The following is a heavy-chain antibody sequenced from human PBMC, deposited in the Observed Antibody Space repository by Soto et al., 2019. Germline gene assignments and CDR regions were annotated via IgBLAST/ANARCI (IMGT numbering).Heavy chain of an antibody. CDR3: ARDVPPSGSPLPYYYYGMDV. Sequence: GGSLRLSCAASGFTFSSYSMNWVRQAPGKGLEWVSRINGDESSTTYADSVKGRFTISRDNAKNTLYLQMSSLRADDTAVYYCARDVPPSGSPLPYYYYGMDVWGQGTTVTVSS. J-gene: IGHJ6*02. V-gene: IGHV3-74*01. D-gene: IGHD3-10*01. CDR2: INGDESST. CDR1: GFTFSSYS.